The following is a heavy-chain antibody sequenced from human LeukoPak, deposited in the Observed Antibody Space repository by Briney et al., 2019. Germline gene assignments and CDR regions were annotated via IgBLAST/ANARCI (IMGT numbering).Heavy chain of an antibody. CDR1: GFTFSTHW. Sequence: PGGSLRLSCAASGFTFSTHWMIWVRQAPGKGLEWVANVNQDGSEKQYVDSVKGRFTISRDNAKNSLYLQMNSLRAEDTAVYYCASGAGWIFDYWGQGTLDTVSS. D-gene: IGHD6-19*01. CDR3: ASGAGWIFDY. V-gene: IGHV3-7*01. CDR2: VNQDGSEK. J-gene: IGHJ4*02.